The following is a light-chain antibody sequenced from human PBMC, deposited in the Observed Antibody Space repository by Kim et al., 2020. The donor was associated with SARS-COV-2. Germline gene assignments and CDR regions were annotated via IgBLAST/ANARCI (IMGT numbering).Light chain of an antibody. V-gene: IGKV1-27*01. CDR2: AAS. J-gene: IGKJ1*01. CDR1: QDINNY. Sequence: ASVGDRVTVTCRASQDINNYLAWFQLKPGKAPTLLIYAASALQPGVPSRFSGSGSGTDFTLTVTSLQPEDVATYYCQKCDSAPWTFGQGTKVDIK. CDR3: QKCDSAPWT.